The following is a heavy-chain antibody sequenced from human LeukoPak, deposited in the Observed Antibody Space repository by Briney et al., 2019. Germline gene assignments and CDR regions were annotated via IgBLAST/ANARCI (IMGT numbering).Heavy chain of an antibody. J-gene: IGHJ4*02. D-gene: IGHD5-24*01. V-gene: IGHV4-39*07. Sequence: PSETLSLTCTVSGGSISSYYWGWIRQPPGKGLEWIGSIYDSGRTYYNPSLKSRVTISVDTSRNQFSLKLTSVTAADTAVYYCARDGTPSRRDGYSTDYWGQGALVTVSS. CDR2: IYDSGRT. CDR1: GGSISSYY. CDR3: ARDGTPSRRDGYSTDY.